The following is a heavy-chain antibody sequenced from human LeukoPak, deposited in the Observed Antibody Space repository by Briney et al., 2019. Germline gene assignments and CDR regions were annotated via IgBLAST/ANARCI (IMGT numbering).Heavy chain of an antibody. V-gene: IGHV1-18*04. D-gene: IGHD5-12*01. CDR3: AREAPYSGYDPFDY. J-gene: IGHJ4*02. CDR2: ISAYNGNT. Sequence: GASVKVSCKASGYTFTSYGISWVRQAPGQGLEWMGWISAYNGNTNYAQKLQGRVTITADESTSTAYMELSSLRSEDTAVYYCAREAPYSGYDPFDYWGQGTLVTVSS. CDR1: GYTFTSYG.